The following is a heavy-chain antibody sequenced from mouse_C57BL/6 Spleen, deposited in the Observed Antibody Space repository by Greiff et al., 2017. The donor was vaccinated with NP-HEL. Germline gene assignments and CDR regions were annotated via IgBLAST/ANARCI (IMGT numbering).Heavy chain of an antibody. D-gene: IGHD2-5*01. CDR1: GISITTGNYR. CDR3: ARDQGDSNLGYAMDY. J-gene: IGHJ4*01. V-gene: IGHV3-5*01. Sequence: EVQLQQSGPGLVKPSQTVFLTCTVTGISITTGNYRWSWIRQFPGNKLEWIGYIYYSGTITYNPSLTSRTTITRDTPKNQFFLEMNSLTAEDTATYYCARDQGDSNLGYAMDYWGQGTSVTVSS. CDR2: IYYSGTI.